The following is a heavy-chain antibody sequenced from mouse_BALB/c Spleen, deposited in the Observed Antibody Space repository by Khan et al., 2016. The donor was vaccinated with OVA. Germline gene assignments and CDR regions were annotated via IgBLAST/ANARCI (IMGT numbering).Heavy chain of an antibody. CDR3: ARSIMAN. CDR2: ISYSGST. CDR1: GCSIPSDYA. Sequence: EVQFLESGPGLVKPSQSLSLTCTVTGCSIPSDYAWNWIRQFPGNKLEWMGYISYSGSTSYNPSLKSRISITRDTSKNQFFLQLNSVTTEDTATYYCARSIMANWGQGTTLTVSS. V-gene: IGHV3-2*02. J-gene: IGHJ2*01.